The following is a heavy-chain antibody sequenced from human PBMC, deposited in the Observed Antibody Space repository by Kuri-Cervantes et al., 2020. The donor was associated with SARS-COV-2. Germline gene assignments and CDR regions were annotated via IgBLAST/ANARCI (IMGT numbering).Heavy chain of an antibody. CDR1: GGSISSSSYY. V-gene: IGHV4-39*01. D-gene: IGHD3-16*01. CDR2: IYYSGST. J-gene: IGHJ3*02. Sequence: SETLSLTCTVSGGSISSSSYYWGWIRQPPGKGLEWIGSIYYSGSTYYNPSLKSRVTISVDTSKNQFSLKLSSVTAADTAVYYCARLNTYYDYIWGSLGAFDIWGQGTMVTVSS. CDR3: ARLNTYYDYIWGSLGAFDI.